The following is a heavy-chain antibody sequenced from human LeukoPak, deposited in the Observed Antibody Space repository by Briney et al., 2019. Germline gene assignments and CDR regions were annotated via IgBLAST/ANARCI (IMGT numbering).Heavy chain of an antibody. CDR2: AYTSGSH. CDR3: ARENSGSYREFDY. D-gene: IGHD1-26*01. Sequence: PQSLSPTCPVAGGLISSYYWSWIRQLAGNGLEWIGRAYTSGSHNINASLKRRVSMPVDTSKNQFSLKLRSVTAADTAVFYCARENSGSYREFDYWGKGTLVTVSS. J-gene: IGHJ4*02. CDR1: GGLISSYY. V-gene: IGHV4-4*07.